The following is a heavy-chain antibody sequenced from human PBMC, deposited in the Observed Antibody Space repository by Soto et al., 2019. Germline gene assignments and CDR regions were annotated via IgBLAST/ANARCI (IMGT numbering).Heavy chain of an antibody. CDR1: GFTFSSYA. Sequence: GGSLRLSCAASGFTFSSYAMSWVRQAPGKGLEWVSAISGSGGSTYYADSVKGRFTISRDNSKNTLYLQMNSLRPEDTAVYYCAKLATMVRGLIIATPLDYWGQGTLVTVSS. V-gene: IGHV3-23*01. CDR3: AKLATMVRGLIIATPLDY. J-gene: IGHJ4*02. CDR2: ISGSGGST. D-gene: IGHD3-10*01.